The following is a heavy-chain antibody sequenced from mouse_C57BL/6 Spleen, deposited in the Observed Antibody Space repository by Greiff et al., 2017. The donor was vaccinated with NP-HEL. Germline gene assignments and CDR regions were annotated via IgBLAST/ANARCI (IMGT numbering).Heavy chain of an antibody. CDR3: ARSSTTVVGLDY. J-gene: IGHJ2*01. D-gene: IGHD1-1*01. CDR1: GFNIKDYY. CDR2: IDPEDGET. V-gene: IGHV14-2*01. Sequence: VQLQQSGAELVKPGASVKLSCTASGFNIKDYYMHWVKQRTEQGLEWIGRIDPEDGETKYAPKFPGKATITADTSSNTAYLQLSSLTSEDTAVYYCARSSTTVVGLDYWGQGTTLTVSS.